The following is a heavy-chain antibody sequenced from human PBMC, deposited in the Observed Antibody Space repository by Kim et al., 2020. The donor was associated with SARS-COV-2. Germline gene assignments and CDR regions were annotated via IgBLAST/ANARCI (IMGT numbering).Heavy chain of an antibody. CDR2: RT. CDR3: ARERSGVFDP. Sequence: RTYSTPSLKSRVTISEDTYKIQFSLKLSSVTAADTAVYYCARERSGVFDPWGQGTLVTVSS. D-gene: IGHD1-26*01. J-gene: IGHJ5*02. V-gene: IGHV4-31*02.